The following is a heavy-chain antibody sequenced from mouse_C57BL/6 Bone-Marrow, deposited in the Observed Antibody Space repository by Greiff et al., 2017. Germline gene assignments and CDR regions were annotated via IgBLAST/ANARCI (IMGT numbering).Heavy chain of an antibody. Sequence: VQLQQPGAELVKPGASVKLSCKASGYTFTSYWMHWVKQRPGRGLEWIGRIDPTSGGTKYNEKFKSKATLTVDKPSSTAYMQISGLTSEDTAVYYCARGDYRDAMDYWGQGTSVTVSA. V-gene: IGHV1-72*01. D-gene: IGHD2-14*01. CDR3: ARGDYRDAMDY. CDR2: IDPTSGGT. CDR1: GYTFTSYW. J-gene: IGHJ4*01.